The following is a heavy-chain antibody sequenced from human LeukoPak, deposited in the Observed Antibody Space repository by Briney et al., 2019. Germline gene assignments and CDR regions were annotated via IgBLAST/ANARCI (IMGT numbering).Heavy chain of an antibody. CDR2: IYYSGST. V-gene: IGHV4-39*01. CDR1: GGSISSSSYS. J-gene: IGHJ4*02. CDR3: ARGKSSRRLMGSGYEFDY. Sequence: SETLSLTCTVSGGSISSSSYSWGWIRQPPGKGLEWIGSIYYSGSTYYNPSLKSRVTISVDTSKNQFSLKLSSVTAADTAVYYCARGKSSRRLMGSGYEFDYWGQGTLVTVSS. D-gene: IGHD3-22*01.